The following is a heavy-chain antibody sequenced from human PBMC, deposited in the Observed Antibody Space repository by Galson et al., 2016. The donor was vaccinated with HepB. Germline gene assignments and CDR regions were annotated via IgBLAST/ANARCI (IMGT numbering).Heavy chain of an antibody. CDR2: IGTAGDT. D-gene: IGHD2-15*01. Sequence: SLRLSCAASGFTFSSYDMHWVRQATGKGLEWVSAIGTAGDTYYPGSVKGRFTISRENAKNSLYLQMNTLRAEDTAVYYCARGGLGYCSGGSCSVGDYGMDVWGQGTTVTVSS. J-gene: IGHJ6*02. V-gene: IGHV3-13*01. CDR3: ARGGLGYCSGGSCSVGDYGMDV. CDR1: GFTFSSYD.